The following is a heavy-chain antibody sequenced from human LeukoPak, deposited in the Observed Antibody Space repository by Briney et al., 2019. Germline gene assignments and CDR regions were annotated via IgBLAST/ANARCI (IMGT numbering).Heavy chain of an antibody. V-gene: IGHV3-49*04. CDR2: IQAKAYGGAT. CDR1: GFTFGDYA. Sequence: GGSLRLSCSTSGFTFGDYAMSWVRQAPGKGLGWVGFIQAKAYGGATKYAASVNGRFSISRDDSQSIANLQMNDLKTEDTAVYYCTRAPHPRCSSSSCYLDYWGQGTLVTVSS. D-gene: IGHD2-2*01. CDR3: TRAPHPRCSSSSCYLDY. J-gene: IGHJ4*02.